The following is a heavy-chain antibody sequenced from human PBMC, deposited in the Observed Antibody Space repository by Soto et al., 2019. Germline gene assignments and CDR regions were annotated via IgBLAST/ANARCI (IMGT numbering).Heavy chain of an antibody. D-gene: IGHD6-13*01. J-gene: IGHJ6*02. V-gene: IGHV4-31*03. CDR3: ARDRIAAAGTRYYGMDV. CDR1: GGYISSGGYY. Sequence: SETLSLTCTVSGGYISSGGYYWSWIRQHPGKGLEWIGYIYYSGSTYYNPSLKSRVTISVDTSKNQFSLKLSSVTAADTAVYYCARDRIAAAGTRYYGMDVWGQGTTVTVSS. CDR2: IYYSGST.